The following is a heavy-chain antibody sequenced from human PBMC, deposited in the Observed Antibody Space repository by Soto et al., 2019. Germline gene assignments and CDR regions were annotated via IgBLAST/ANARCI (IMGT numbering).Heavy chain of an antibody. CDR1: GLTISGKKY. D-gene: IGHD1-1*01. CDR2: LYDVDGS. J-gene: IGHJ3*01. V-gene: IGHV3-53*01. Sequence: DVQLVESGGGLIQPGESLRLSCAAFGLTISGKKYVAWVRQAPGKGLEWVSALYDVDGSFYADSVKGRFTTSSDSSRTTAYLQMNDLRPDDTAVYYCATWHEREHAYHVWGQGTTVTVSS. CDR3: ATWHEREHAYHV.